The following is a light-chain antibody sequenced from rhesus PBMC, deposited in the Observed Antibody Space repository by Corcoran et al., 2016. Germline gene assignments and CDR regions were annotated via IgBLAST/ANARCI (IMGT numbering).Light chain of an antibody. Sequence: DIQMTQSPSSLSSSVGDTVTITCRAIQGISSWLAWYQQKPGKAPKLMYYKASSLQSGVPSRFSGSGSGTDFTLTISSLQSEDFATYYCQQYSSRPPTFGQGTKVEIK. V-gene: IGKV1-22*01. J-gene: IGKJ1*01. CDR3: QQYSSRPPT. CDR2: KAS. CDR1: QGISSW.